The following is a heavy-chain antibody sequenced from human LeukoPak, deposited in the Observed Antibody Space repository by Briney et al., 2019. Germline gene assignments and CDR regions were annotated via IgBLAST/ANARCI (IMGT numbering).Heavy chain of an antibody. J-gene: IGHJ4*02. D-gene: IGHD6-13*01. CDR1: GGSISSYY. Sequence: KPSETLSLTCSVSGGSISSYYWSWIRQPPGKGLEWIGYIFYSGSSNYNPSLKSRVTMSVDTSENQLSLKLRSVTAVDTALYYCARAHTSNWYMDYWGQGTLVTVSS. V-gene: IGHV4-59*01. CDR2: IFYSGSS. CDR3: ARAHTSNWYMDY.